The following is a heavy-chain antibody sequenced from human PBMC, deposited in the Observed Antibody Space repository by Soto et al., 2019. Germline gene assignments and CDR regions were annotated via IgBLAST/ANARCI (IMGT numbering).Heavy chain of an antibody. CDR3: ARVQLTGYSRHGLDV. D-gene: IGHD6-13*01. V-gene: IGHV3-30-3*01. Sequence: QVQLVESGGGVVQPGRSVRLSCTASGFTFKSYTFQWVRQAPGKGLEWVAVISYDGSDKDYADYVRGRFTYSRDNSKNTLYLQMNNLRPEETAEYFCARVQLTGYSRHGLDVWGQGKTVTVSS. CDR2: ISYDGSDK. CDR1: GFTFKSYT. J-gene: IGHJ6*02.